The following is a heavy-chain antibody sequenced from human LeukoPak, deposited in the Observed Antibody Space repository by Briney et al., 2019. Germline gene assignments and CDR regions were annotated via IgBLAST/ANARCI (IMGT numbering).Heavy chain of an antibody. D-gene: IGHD2-15*01. Sequence: GGSLRLSCAASGFTFNDYAMHWVRQAPGKGLEWVSSISWNSNSILYVDSVKGRFTISRDNAKNSLFLQMNSLRDEDTAVYYCASDSPGYDSGSYFAYWGQGTLVTVSS. CDR1: GFTFNDYA. CDR3: ASDSPGYDSGSYFAY. J-gene: IGHJ4*02. CDR2: ISWNSNSI. V-gene: IGHV3-9*01.